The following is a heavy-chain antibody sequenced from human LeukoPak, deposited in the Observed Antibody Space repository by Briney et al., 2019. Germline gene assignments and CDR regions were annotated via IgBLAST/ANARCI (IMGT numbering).Heavy chain of an antibody. Sequence: SETLSLTCTVSGYSISSGYYWGWIRQPPGKGLEWIGSIYHSGSTYYNPSLKSRVTISVDTSKNQFSLKLSSVAAADTAVYYCASLQYCSSTSCDPFDYWGQGTLVTVSS. D-gene: IGHD2-2*01. V-gene: IGHV4-38-2*02. J-gene: IGHJ4*02. CDR2: IYHSGST. CDR1: GYSISSGYY. CDR3: ASLQYCSSTSCDPFDY.